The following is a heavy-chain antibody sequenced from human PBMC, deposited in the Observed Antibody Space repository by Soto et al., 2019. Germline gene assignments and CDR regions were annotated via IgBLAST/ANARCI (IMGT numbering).Heavy chain of an antibody. Sequence: QVQLVESGGGVVQPGRSLRLSCAASGFTFSSYAMHWVRQAPGKGLEWVAVISYDGNNKYYADSVKGRFTISRDNSKNTLYLQMNSLRAEYTAVYYCARERYCCSTGCYRRYYYYYGMDVWGQGTTVTVSS. D-gene: IGHD2-2*01. J-gene: IGHJ6*02. CDR2: ISYDGNNK. CDR1: GFTFSSYA. V-gene: IGHV3-30-3*01. CDR3: ARERYCCSTGCYRRYYYYYGMDV.